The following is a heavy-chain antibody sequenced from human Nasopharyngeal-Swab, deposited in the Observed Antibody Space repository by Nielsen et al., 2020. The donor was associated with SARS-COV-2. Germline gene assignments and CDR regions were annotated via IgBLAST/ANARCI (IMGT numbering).Heavy chain of an antibody. V-gene: IGHV3-7*03. CDR2: IKQDGSEK. Sequence: GESLKISCAASGFTFSSYWMSWVRQAPGKGLEWVANIKQDGSEKYYVDSVKGRFTISRDNAKNSLYLQMNSLKTEDTAVYYCTTEESGSGSHVPYYYYGMDVWGQGTTVTVSS. J-gene: IGHJ6*02. D-gene: IGHD3-10*01. CDR3: TTEESGSGSHVPYYYYGMDV. CDR1: GFTFSSYW.